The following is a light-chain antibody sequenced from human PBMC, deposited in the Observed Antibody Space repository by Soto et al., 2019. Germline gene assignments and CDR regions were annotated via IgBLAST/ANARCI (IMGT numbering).Light chain of an antibody. Sequence: EIVMTQSPATLSVSPGERATLSCRASQSVSNNLAWYQQKSGQAPRLLIYGASTRATGIPARFSGSGSGTDFTLTISRLEPEDFAVYYCQQYGGSPRTFGQGTKV. CDR1: QSVSNN. CDR3: QQYGGSPRT. J-gene: IGKJ1*01. V-gene: IGKV3-15*01. CDR2: GAS.